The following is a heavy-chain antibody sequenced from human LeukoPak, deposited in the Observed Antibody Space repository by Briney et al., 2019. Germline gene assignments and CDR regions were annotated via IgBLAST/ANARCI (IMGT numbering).Heavy chain of an antibody. J-gene: IGHJ4*02. V-gene: IGHV4-4*07. CDR1: GGSTSSYY. Sequence: SETLSLTCTVSGGSTSSYYWSWIRQPAGKGLEWIGRIYSSGSTNYNPSLKSRVTMLVDTSKNQFSLKLTSVTAADTAVYYCARESWVYCGSNSCTFDCWGQGTLVTVSS. D-gene: IGHD2-2*01. CDR2: IYSSGST. CDR3: ARESWVYCGSNSCTFDC.